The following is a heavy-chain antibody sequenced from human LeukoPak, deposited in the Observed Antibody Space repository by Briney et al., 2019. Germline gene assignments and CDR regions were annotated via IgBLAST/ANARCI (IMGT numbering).Heavy chain of an antibody. J-gene: IGHJ4*02. CDR2: IVPNSGGT. CDR1: GYTFTDYY. CDR3: ATLGASSFDY. Sequence: ASVKVSCKTSGYTFTDYYIHWVRQAPGQGLEWMGWIVPNSGGTKYAQKFQGRVTMTRDTSISTAYMELSRLRYDDTAVYYCATLGASSFDYWGQGALVTVSP. V-gene: IGHV1-2*02. D-gene: IGHD1-26*01.